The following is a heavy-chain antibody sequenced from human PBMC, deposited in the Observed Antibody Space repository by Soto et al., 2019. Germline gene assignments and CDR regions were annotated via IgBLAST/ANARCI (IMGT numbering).Heavy chain of an antibody. CDR3: ARVYDFWSAYYFDF. V-gene: IGHV1-18*01. Sequence: ASVKATCKESGYTFTSYGISWVRQAPGQGLEWMGWISAYNGNTNYAQKLQGRVTMTTDTSTSTAYMELRSLRSDDTAVYYCARVYDFWSAYYFDFWGQGTLVTVSS. CDR1: GYTFTSYG. J-gene: IGHJ4*02. CDR2: ISAYNGNT. D-gene: IGHD3-3*01.